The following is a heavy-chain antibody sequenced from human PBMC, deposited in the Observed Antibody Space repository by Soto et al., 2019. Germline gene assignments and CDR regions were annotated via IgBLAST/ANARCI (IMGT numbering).Heavy chain of an antibody. CDR1: GFTFSNYG. Sequence: GGSLRLSCAASGFTFSNYGMHWVRQAPGKGLEWVAAISYDGSNKYYGDSVRGRFTISRENSKNTLYLQMNTLTAEDTAVYYCAKYRFPRQTSGCYYYRAQGTLVTVSA. D-gene: IGHD1-26*01. J-gene: IGHJ4*02. CDR2: ISYDGSNK. CDR3: AKYRFPRQTSGCYYY. V-gene: IGHV3-30*18.